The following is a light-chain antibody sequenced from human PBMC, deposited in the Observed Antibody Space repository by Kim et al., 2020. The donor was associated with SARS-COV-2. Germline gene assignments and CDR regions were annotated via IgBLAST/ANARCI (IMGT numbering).Light chain of an antibody. J-gene: IGLJ3*02. CDR3: QTWGDGFRV. CDR1: SGHSSNA. V-gene: IGLV4-69*01. CDR2: ANSDGTH. Sequence: ASVKLTCTLSSGHSSNAIAWHQQQPEKGPRYLMKANSDGTHNKGDGIPDRFSGSSSGTERYLTISSLQSEDEADYYCQTWGDGFRVFGGGTQLTVL.